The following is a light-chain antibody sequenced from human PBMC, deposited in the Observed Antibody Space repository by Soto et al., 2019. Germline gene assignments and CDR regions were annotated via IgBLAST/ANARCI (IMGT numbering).Light chain of an antibody. CDR1: SSNIGAGYD. CDR2: GNI. V-gene: IGLV1-40*01. J-gene: IGLJ1*01. Sequence: QSLLAQPPSVSGAPCQRVTISCTGSSSNIGAGYDVHWYQQRPGTAPKHLIYGNIHRPSGIPDRSSRSKTGTSASLAITGIQAEDEGDYSCQSYDGTLSARYVFGTGTKVTVL. CDR3: QSYDGTLSARYV.